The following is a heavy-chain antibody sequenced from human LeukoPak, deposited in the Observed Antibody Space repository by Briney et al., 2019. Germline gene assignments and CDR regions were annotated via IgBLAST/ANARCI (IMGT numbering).Heavy chain of an antibody. D-gene: IGHD3-9*01. CDR1: GGSITSSSHY. Sequence: PSETLSLTCSVSGGSITSSSHYWGWIRQPPGKGLQWIGLIYYDGSAYYNLSLKSRLTISIDTSKSQFSLQLSSVTAADTAVYYCARDYDILTAYPPTQLFDPWGQGTLVTVSS. V-gene: IGHV4-39*07. J-gene: IGHJ5*02. CDR2: IYYDGSA. CDR3: ARDYDILTAYPPTQLFDP.